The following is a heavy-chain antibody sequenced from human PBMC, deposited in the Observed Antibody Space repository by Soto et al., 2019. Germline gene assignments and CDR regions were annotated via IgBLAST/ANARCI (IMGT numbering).Heavy chain of an antibody. V-gene: IGHV3-7*01. CDR3: TRDRGDFDY. J-gene: IGHJ4*02. CDR2: IGQDGSEK. Sequence: GGSLRLSCAASGFTFSTYWMSWVRQAPGKGLEWVANIGQDGSEKYHVASVKGRFTISRDNAKNSLYLQMNSLRAEDTAVYYCTRDRGDFDYWGQGTLVTVSS. CDR1: GFTFSTYW.